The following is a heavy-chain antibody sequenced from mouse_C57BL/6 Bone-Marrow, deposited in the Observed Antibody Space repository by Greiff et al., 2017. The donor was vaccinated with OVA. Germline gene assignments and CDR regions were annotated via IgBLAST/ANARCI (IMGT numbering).Heavy chain of an antibody. CDR2: INPSNGGT. V-gene: IGHV1-53*01. CDR1: GYTFTSYW. J-gene: IGHJ2*01. CDR3: ARGDYYGSSSPDY. D-gene: IGHD1-1*01. Sequence: QVQLQQPGTELVKPGASVKLSCKASGYTFTSYWMHWVKQRPGQGLEWIGNINPSNGGTNYNEKFKSQATLTVDQSSSTAYMQLSSLTAEDSAVYYCARGDYYGSSSPDYWGQGTTLTVSS.